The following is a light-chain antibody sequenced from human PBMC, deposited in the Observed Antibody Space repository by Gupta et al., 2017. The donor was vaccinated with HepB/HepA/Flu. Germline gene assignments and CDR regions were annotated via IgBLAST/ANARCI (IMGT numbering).Light chain of an antibody. CDR3: QQRSHWSLT. V-gene: IGKV3-11*01. CDR1: QNIMRF. J-gene: IGKJ4*01. CDR2: DAS. Sequence: EIVLTQSPATLSLSPGARATLSCRASQNIMRFLAWYQQKPGQAPRLLIYDASNRATGIPARFSGSGSGTDFTLTISSLEPDDFAVYYCQQRSHWSLTFGGGTKVEIK.